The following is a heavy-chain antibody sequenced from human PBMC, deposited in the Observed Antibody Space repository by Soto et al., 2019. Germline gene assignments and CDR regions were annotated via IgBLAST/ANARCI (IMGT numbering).Heavy chain of an antibody. V-gene: IGHV1-69*02. Sequence: ASVKVSCKASGGTFSSYTISWVRQAPGQGLEWMGRIIPILGIANYAQKFQGRVTITADNSKNTLYLQMTSLRAEDTAVYYCAKQSGSGSYYNVGSGGHFDYWGQGTLVTVS. J-gene: IGHJ4*02. CDR1: GGTFSSYT. D-gene: IGHD3-10*01. CDR3: AKQSGSGSYYNVGSGGHFDY. CDR2: IIPILGIA.